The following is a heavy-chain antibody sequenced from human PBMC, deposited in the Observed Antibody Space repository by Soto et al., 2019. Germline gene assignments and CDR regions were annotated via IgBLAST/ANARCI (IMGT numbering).Heavy chain of an antibody. CDR1: GGTFSSYA. J-gene: IGHJ4*02. CDR2: IIPIFGTA. V-gene: IGHV1-69*01. D-gene: IGHD2-15*01. Sequence: QVQLVQSGAEVKKPGSSVKVSCKASGGTFSSYAISWVRQAPGQGLEWMGGIIPIFGTANYAQKFQGRVTITADESTSTADMELSSLRSEDTAVYYCARDQGCSGGSCYYYFDYWGQGTLVTVSS. CDR3: ARDQGCSGGSCYYYFDY.